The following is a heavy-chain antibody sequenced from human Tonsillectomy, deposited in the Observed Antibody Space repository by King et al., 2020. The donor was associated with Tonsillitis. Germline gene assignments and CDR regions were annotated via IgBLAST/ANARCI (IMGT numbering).Heavy chain of an antibody. CDR3: AKALEGATFPSGKLSELDYYYGMDV. V-gene: IGHV3-30*18. Sequence: VQLVESGGGVVQPGRSLRLSCAASGFTFSNYVMHWVRQAPGRGLEWVAVISHDGSNKYYADSVKGRFTISRDNSKNTLHLQMNSLRAEDTDVYYCAKALEGATFPSGKLSELDYYYGMDVWGQGTTVTVSS. D-gene: IGHD1-26*01. J-gene: IGHJ6*02. CDR1: GFTFSNYV. CDR2: ISHDGSNK.